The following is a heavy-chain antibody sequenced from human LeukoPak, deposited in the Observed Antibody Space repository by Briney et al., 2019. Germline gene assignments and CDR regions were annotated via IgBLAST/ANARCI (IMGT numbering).Heavy chain of an antibody. CDR3: AAGVGTTDFDY. J-gene: IGHJ4*02. CDR2: IKSSIDGGTI. CDR1: GFTFSYAW. Sequence: GGSLRLSCATSGFTFSYAWMSWVRQAPGKGLEWVGRIKSSIDGGTIDYAAPVKGRFTISRDDSKNTLYLQMNSLKTEDTAVYFCAAGVGTTDFDYWGQGTLVTVSS. D-gene: IGHD1-26*01. V-gene: IGHV3-15*01.